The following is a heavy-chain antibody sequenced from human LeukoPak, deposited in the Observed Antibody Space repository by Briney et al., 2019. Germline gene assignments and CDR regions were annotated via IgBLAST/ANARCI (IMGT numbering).Heavy chain of an antibody. J-gene: IGHJ3*02. D-gene: IGHD3-22*01. CDR3: ARVGAANYYDSSGHGFGAFDI. CDR2: ISSSGSTI. V-gene: IGHV3-48*03. Sequence: GGSLRLSCAASGFTFSSYEMNWVRQAPGKGLEWVSYISSSGSTIYYADSVKGRFTISRDNAKNSLYLQMNSLRAEDTAVYYCARVGAANYYDSSGHGFGAFDIWGQGTMVTVSS. CDR1: GFTFSSYE.